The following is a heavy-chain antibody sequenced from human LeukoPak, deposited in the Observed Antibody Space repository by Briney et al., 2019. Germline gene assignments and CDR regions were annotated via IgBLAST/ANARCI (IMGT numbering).Heavy chain of an antibody. D-gene: IGHD3-10*01. CDR1: GFTFSRYA. V-gene: IGHV3-23*01. CDR3: ARVGVLLWFGESNGDDY. CDR2: ISGSDDTT. Sequence: GGSLRLSCAASGFTFSRYAMTWVRQAPGKGLEWVSGISGSDDTTFYADSVKGRFTISRDNSKNTLNLQMNSLRAEDTAVYYCARVGVLLWFGESNGDDYWGQGTLVTVSS. J-gene: IGHJ4*02.